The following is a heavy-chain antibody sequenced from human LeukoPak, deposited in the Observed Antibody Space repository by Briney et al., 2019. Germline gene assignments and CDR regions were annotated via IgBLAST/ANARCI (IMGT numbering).Heavy chain of an antibody. CDR3: AREGRYFDWLFPGAFDI. CDR1: GGSISSGGYY. D-gene: IGHD3-9*01. J-gene: IGHJ3*02. V-gene: IGHV4-31*03. Sequence: SQTLSLTCTVSGGSISSGGYYWSWIRQHPGKGLEWIGYIYYSGSTYYNPSLKSRVTISVDTSKNQFSLKLSSVTAADTAVYYCAREGRYFDWLFPGAFDIWGQGTVVTVSS. CDR2: IYYSGST.